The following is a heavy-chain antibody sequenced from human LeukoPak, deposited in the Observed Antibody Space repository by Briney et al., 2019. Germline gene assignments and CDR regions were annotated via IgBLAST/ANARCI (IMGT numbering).Heavy chain of an antibody. CDR3: AKDVRGGDPTIEPTDH. CDR2: ISGNGRKT. Sequence: GGSLRLSCAASGFTFSSYAMSWVRQAPGKGLEWVSTISGNGRKTYYADSVKGRFTISRDNSKNTVSLQMNSLRAEDTAVYYCAKDVRGGDPTIEPTDHWGQGTLVIVSS. CDR1: GFTFSSYA. D-gene: IGHD3-10*02. J-gene: IGHJ4*02. V-gene: IGHV3-23*01.